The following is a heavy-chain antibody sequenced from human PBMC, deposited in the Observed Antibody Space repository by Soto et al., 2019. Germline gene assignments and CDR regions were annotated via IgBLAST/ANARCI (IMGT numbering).Heavy chain of an antibody. CDR2: TYYRSKWHY. J-gene: IGHJ4*02. V-gene: IGHV6-1*01. CDR1: GDSVSNNSVA. Sequence: SQTLSLTCAISGDSVSNNSVAWNWVRQSPSRGLEWLGRTYYRSKWHYDYAPSVRSRITINPDTSKTHFSLQLNSVSPEDAAVYYCARTLRGRGVKYFDDCGREPWSPSPQ. CDR3: ARTLRGRGVKYFDD. D-gene: IGHD3-10*01.